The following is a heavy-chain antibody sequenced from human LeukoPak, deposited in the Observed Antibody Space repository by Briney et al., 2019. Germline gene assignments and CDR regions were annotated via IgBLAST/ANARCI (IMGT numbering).Heavy chain of an antibody. V-gene: IGHV3-30-3*01. J-gene: IGHJ6*02. Sequence: GGSLRLSCAASGFTFSNFAMHWVRQAPGKGLEWVAVISYDGDNEYYADSVKGQFTISRDNSKDRLYLQMNSLRPEDTAMYYCARVRGGRSCYYYGMDVWGRGTTVPVSS. CDR3: ARVRGGRSCYYYGMDV. CDR1: GFTFSNFA. D-gene: IGHD3-16*01. CDR2: ISYDGDNE.